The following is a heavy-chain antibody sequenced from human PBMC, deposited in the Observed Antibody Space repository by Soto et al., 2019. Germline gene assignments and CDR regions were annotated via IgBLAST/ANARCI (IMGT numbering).Heavy chain of an antibody. CDR2: INHSGST. CDR1: DGSFSDYY. CDR3: AGGKLMVYAIGGYYYYGMDV. J-gene: IGHJ6*02. D-gene: IGHD2-8*01. Sequence: PSETLSITCAVSDGSFSDYYWSWIRKPPGKGLEWIGEINHSGSTNYNPSLKSRVTISVDTSKNQFSLKLSSVTAADTAVYYCAGGKLMVYAIGGYYYYGMDVWGQGTTVTVSS. V-gene: IGHV4-34*01.